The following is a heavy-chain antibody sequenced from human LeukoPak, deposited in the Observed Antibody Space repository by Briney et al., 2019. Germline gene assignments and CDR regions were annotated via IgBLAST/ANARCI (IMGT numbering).Heavy chain of an antibody. J-gene: IGHJ4*02. Sequence: PSETLSLTCTVSGGSISSYYWSWIRQPPGKGLEWIGYIYYSGSTNYNPSLKSRVTISVDTSKNQFSLKLSSVTAAGTAVYYCASHGTNDSSELLYWGQGTLVTVSS. CDR2: IYYSGST. CDR1: GGSISSYY. V-gene: IGHV4-59*01. CDR3: ASHGTNDSSELLY. D-gene: IGHD3-22*01.